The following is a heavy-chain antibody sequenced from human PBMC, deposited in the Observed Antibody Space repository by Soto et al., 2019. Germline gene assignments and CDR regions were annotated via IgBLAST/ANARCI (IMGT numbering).Heavy chain of an antibody. Sequence: WGSLRLSCAASGFTVSSNYMSWVRQAPGKGLEWVSVIYSGGSTYYADSVKGRFTISRDNSKNTLYLQMNSLRAEDTAVYYCAKDLAGATRGRFDYWGQGTLVTVSS. J-gene: IGHJ4*02. CDR1: GFTVSSNY. D-gene: IGHD1-26*01. CDR2: IYSGGST. V-gene: IGHV3-53*01. CDR3: AKDLAGATRGRFDY.